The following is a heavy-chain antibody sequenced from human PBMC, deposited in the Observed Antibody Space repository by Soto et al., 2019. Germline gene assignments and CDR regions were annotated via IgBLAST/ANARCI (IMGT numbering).Heavy chain of an antibody. Sequence: ASVKVSCKASGYTFTSYAMHWVRQAPGQRLEWMGWINAGNGNTKYSQKFQGRVTITRDTSASTAYMELSSLRSEDTAVYYCARYQYGDRRYRHSYFALWLRGTLVTVSS. CDR3: ARYQYGDRRYRHSYFAL. D-gene: IGHD4-17*01. CDR2: INAGNGNT. CDR1: GYTFTSYA. J-gene: IGHJ2*01. V-gene: IGHV1-3*01.